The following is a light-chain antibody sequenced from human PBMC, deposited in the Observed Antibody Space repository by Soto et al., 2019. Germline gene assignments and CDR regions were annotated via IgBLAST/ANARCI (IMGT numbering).Light chain of an antibody. CDR3: QQRSNPPPT. V-gene: IGKV1-33*01. J-gene: IGKJ4*01. CDR2: DAS. CDR1: QDISDV. Sequence: DIQMTQSPSSLSASVGDRVTITCQASQDISDVLNWYQQQPGKAPKVLIYDASKLETGVPSRFSGRAATKDSTFTISSLQPDDSTTYYCQQRSNPPPTFGGGTKVDIK.